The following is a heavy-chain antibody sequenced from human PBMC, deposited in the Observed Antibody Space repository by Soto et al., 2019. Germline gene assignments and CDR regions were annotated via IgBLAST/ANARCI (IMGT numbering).Heavy chain of an antibody. D-gene: IGHD4-17*01. CDR3: ARRTTVTNPQPSMDV. CDR1: SGSFSGYY. V-gene: IGHV4-34*01. CDR2: INHSGST. J-gene: IGHJ6*04. Sequence: QVQLQQWGAGLLKPSETLSLTCAVYSGSFSGYYWSWIRQPPGKGLEWIGEINHSGSTNYNPSLKSRVTISVDTSKNQFSLKLSSVTAADTAVYYCARRTTVTNPQPSMDVWGKGTTVTVSS.